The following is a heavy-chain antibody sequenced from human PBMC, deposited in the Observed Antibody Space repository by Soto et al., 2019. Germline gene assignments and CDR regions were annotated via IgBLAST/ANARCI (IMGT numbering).Heavy chain of an antibody. D-gene: IGHD3-22*01. CDR3: AKDPTAMIVAGNFDY. Sequence: PGGSLRLSCAASGFTFSSSAMSWVRQAPGKGLEWISGISGSGDSTYYADSVKGRFTISRDNSKSTLYLQMNSLRAEDTAVYYCAKDPTAMIVAGNFDYWGQGTLVTVSS. J-gene: IGHJ4*02. CDR2: ISGSGDST. V-gene: IGHV3-23*01. CDR1: GFTFSSSA.